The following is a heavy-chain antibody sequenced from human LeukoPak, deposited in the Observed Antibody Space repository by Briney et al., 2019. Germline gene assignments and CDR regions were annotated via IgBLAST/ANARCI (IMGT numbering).Heavy chain of an antibody. J-gene: IGHJ4*02. CDR2: ISAYNGNT. CDR1: GYTFTSYG. Sequence: GASVKVSCKASGYTFTSYGISWVRQAPGQGLEWMGWISAYNGNTNYAQKLQGRVTMTTDTSTSTANMELRSLRSDDTAVYYCARGDDILTGYFRGFDYWGQGTLVTVSS. CDR3: ARGDDILTGYFRGFDY. V-gene: IGHV1-18*01. D-gene: IGHD3-9*01.